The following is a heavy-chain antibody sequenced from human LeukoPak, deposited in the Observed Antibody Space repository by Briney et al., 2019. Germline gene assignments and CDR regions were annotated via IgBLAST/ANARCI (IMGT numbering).Heavy chain of an antibody. CDR2: IIPISGTA. Sequence: SVKVSCKASGGTFSSYAISWVRQAPGQGLEWMGGIIPISGTANYAQKFQGRVTITTDEFTSTAYMELSSLISDDTAVYYCARAYCGGDCYNYFDYWGQGTLVTVSA. V-gene: IGHV1-69*05. D-gene: IGHD2-21*02. CDR3: ARAYCGGDCYNYFDY. CDR1: GGTFSSYA. J-gene: IGHJ4*02.